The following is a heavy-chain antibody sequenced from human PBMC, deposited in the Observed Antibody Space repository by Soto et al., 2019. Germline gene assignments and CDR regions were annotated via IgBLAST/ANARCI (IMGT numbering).Heavy chain of an antibody. J-gene: IGHJ3*02. D-gene: IGHD2-15*01. V-gene: IGHV1-8*01. CDR2: MNPNSGNT. CDR3: ATSGGFRRGAFDI. CDR1: GYTFTSYD. Sequence: ASVKVSCKASGYTFTSYDINWVRQATGQGLEWMGWMNPNSGNTSYAQKFQGRVTMTRNTSISTAYMELSSLRSEDTAVYYCATSGGFRRGAFDIWGQGTMVTVSS.